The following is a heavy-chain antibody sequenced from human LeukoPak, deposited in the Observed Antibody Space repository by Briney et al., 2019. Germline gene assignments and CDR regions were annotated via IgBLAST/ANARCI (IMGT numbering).Heavy chain of an antibody. CDR3: ARWESKPEPGFSSSSGMAV. V-gene: IGHV4-61*02. J-gene: IGHJ6*02. CDR1: GGSISSGSYY. CDR2: VYTSGST. Sequence: PSQTLSLTCTVSGGSISSGSYYWSWIRQPAGKGLEWIGRVYTSGSTNYNPALKSRVTISVDTSKNPVSLTRPPLPPEHTAVYYCARWESKPEPGFSSSSGMAVWGQGTTLT. D-gene: IGHD1-14*01.